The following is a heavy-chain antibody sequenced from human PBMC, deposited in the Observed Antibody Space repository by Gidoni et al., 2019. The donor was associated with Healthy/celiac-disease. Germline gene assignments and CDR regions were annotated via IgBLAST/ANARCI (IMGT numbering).Heavy chain of an antibody. CDR3: ASVSITIFGVVTDDAFDI. Sequence: EVPLLETGGGLVQPGGSLRLSCAASGFTFSSYAMSWVRQAPGKGLEWFSAISCSGGSTYYADSVKGRFTISRDNSKNTLYLQMNSLRAEDTAVYYCASVSITIFGVVTDDAFDIWGQGTMVTVSS. CDR2: ISCSGGST. D-gene: IGHD3-3*01. V-gene: IGHV3-23*01. CDR1: GFTFSSYA. J-gene: IGHJ3*02.